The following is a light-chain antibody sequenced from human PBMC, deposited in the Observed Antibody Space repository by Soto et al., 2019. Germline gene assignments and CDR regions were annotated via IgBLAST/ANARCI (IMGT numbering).Light chain of an antibody. CDR2: AAS. Sequence: AIRMTQSPSSFSASTGDRVTITCRASQGISSYLAWYQQKPGTAPKLLIYAASTSQSGVPSRFSGSGSGTDFTLIISCLQSEDFATYYCQQYYSCPLTFGGGTKVELK. J-gene: IGKJ4*01. CDR3: QQYYSCPLT. CDR1: QGISSY. V-gene: IGKV1-8*01.